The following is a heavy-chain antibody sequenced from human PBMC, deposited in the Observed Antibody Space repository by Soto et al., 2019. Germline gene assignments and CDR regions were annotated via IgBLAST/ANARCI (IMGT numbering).Heavy chain of an antibody. CDR3: AKGGYNYGFLFDC. Sequence: PGGSLRLSCAASGFTFISYAMHWVRQAPGKGLEWVAVISYDGSNKYYADSVKGRFTISRDNSKNTLYLQMNSLRAEDTAVYYCAKGGYNYGFLFDCWGQGTLVSVSS. D-gene: IGHD5-18*01. J-gene: IGHJ4*02. CDR2: ISYDGSNK. V-gene: IGHV3-30-3*01. CDR1: GFTFISYA.